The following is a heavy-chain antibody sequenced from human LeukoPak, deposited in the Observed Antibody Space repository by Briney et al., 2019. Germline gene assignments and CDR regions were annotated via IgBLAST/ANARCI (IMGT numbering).Heavy chain of an antibody. Sequence: SETLSLTCTVSGGSISSGDYYWSWIRQPPGKGLEWIGYIFYTGSTYYNPSLKSQVTISVDTSKNQFSLKLSSVTAADTAVYYCARDLDARGWFDPWGQGTLVTVSS. CDR1: GGSISSGDYY. CDR3: ARDLDARGWFDP. V-gene: IGHV4-30-4*01. CDR2: IFYTGST. J-gene: IGHJ5*02.